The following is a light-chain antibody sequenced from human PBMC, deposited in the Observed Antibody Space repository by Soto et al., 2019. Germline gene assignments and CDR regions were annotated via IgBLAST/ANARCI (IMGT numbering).Light chain of an antibody. V-gene: IGLV2-8*01. CDR1: SSDVGGYNY. CDR3: SSNEGRCNV. Sequence: QSVLTQPPSASGSPGQSVAISCTGTSSDVGGYNYVSWYQPHPGKAPKLMIYEVNKRPSWGPDRFSCYKSGNTASLTVSGLQPEDEAYYYASSNEGRCNVFRTGTQVTVL. J-gene: IGLJ1*01. CDR2: EVN.